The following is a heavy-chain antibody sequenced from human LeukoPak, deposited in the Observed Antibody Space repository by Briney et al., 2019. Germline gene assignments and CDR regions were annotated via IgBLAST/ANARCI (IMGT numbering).Heavy chain of an antibody. V-gene: IGHV4-4*07. CDR3: VRVIGAPNYYYYMDV. Sequence: SETLSLTCTVSGGSISTYYWSWIRQPAGKGLEWIGRIYTNGSTNYNPSLKSRVTMSVDTSKNQFSLKLSSVTAADTAVYYCVRVIGAPNYYYYMDVWGKGTTVTVSS. J-gene: IGHJ6*03. CDR2: IYTNGST. D-gene: IGHD3-22*01. CDR1: GGSISTYY.